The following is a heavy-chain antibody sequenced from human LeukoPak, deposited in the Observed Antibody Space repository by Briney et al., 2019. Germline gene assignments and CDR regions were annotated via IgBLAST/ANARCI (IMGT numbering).Heavy chain of an antibody. CDR3: ARGDLSIAGSYYYYYYGMDV. V-gene: IGHV4-34*01. D-gene: IGHD6-6*01. J-gene: IGHJ6*02. Sequence: PSETLSLTCAVYGGSFSGYYWSWIRQPPGKGLEWIGEINHSGSTNYNPSLKSRVTISVDTSKNQFSLKLSSVTAADTAVYYCARGDLSIAGSYYYYYYGMDVWGQGTTVTVSS. CDR2: INHSGST. CDR1: GGSFSGYY.